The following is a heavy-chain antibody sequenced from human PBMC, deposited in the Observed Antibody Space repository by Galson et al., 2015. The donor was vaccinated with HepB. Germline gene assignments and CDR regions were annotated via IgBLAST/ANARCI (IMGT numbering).Heavy chain of an antibody. V-gene: IGHV3-23*01. CDR3: AKAGYSSYYGMDV. J-gene: IGHJ6*02. Sequence: SLRLSCAASGFTFSSYAMSWVRQAPGKGLEWVSAISGSGGSTYYADSVKGRFTISRDNSKNTLYLQMNSLRAEDTAVYYCAKAGYSSYYGMDVWGQGTTVTVSS. CDR2: ISGSGGST. D-gene: IGHD6-19*01. CDR1: GFTFSSYA.